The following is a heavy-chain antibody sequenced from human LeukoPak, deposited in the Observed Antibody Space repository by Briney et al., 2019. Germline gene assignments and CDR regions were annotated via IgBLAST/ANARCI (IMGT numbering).Heavy chain of an antibody. V-gene: IGHV4-59*11. CDR3: ARLLDNDSSGDPDTFDM. CDR1: GVSISGHY. D-gene: IGHD3-22*01. Sequence: SETLSLTCTISGVSISGHYCSWIRQPPGNGLEWIGFVYYSGGTRYNPSLHSRVTISADTSKNHLSLKLTSVTAADTAVYYCARLLDNDSSGDPDTFDMWGQGIKVTVSS. CDR2: VYYSGGT. J-gene: IGHJ3*02.